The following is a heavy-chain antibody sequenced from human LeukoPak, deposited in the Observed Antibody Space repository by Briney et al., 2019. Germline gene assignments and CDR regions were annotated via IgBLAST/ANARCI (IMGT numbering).Heavy chain of an antibody. Sequence: ASVKVSCKASGYTFTGYYMHWVRQAPGQGLEWMGRINPNSGGRNYAQKFQGRVTMTRDTSISTAYMELSRLRSDDTAVYYCARGRSSSGYFDYWGQGTLVTVSS. V-gene: IGHV1-2*06. CDR1: GYTFTGYY. J-gene: IGHJ4*02. CDR3: ARGRSSSGYFDY. D-gene: IGHD6-6*01. CDR2: INPNSGGR.